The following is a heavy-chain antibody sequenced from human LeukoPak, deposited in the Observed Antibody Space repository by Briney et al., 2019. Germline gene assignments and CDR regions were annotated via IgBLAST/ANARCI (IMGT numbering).Heavy chain of an antibody. D-gene: IGHD2-2*01. J-gene: IGHJ6*02. CDR1: GGTFSSYA. CDR3: ARSLQDIVVVPAASHYYYYYGMDV. V-gene: IGHV1-69*13. Sequence: GASVKVSCKASGGTFSSYAISWVRQAPGQGLERMGGIIPIFGTANYAQKFQGRVTITADESTSTAYMELSSLRSEDTAVYYCARSLQDIVVVPAASHYYYYYGMDVWGQGTTVTVSS. CDR2: IIPIFGTA.